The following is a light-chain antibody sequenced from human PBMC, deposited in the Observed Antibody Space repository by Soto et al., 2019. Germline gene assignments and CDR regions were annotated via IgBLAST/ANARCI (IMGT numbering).Light chain of an antibody. CDR2: GTS. CDR1: QSISNNH. J-gene: IGKJ4*01. Sequence: EIVMTQSPGTLSLSPGERVTLSCRASQSISNNHLAWYQQKPGQAPRLLIHGTSNTATGIPDRLSGSGSGTDFTITFSRLEPEDSAVYYCEYYGNSITFGGGTKVDIK. V-gene: IGKV3-20*01. CDR3: EYYGNSIT.